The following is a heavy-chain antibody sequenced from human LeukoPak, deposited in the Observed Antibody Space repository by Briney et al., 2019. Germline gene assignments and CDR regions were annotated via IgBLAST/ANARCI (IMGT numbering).Heavy chain of an antibody. V-gene: IGHV3-48*01. CDR2: ISSSSSTI. CDR3: AGISSWTSAFDI. D-gene: IGHD6-13*01. J-gene: IGHJ3*02. CDR1: GFSFSSCS. Sequence: GGSLRLSCAASGFSFSSCSMNWVRQAPGKGLEWVSYISSSSSTIYYADSVKGRFTISRDNAKNSLYLQMNSLRAEDTAVYYCAGISSWTSAFDIWGQGTMVTVSS.